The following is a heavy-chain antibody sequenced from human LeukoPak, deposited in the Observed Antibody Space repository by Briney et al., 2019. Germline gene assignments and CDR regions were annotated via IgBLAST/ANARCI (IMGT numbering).Heavy chain of an antibody. V-gene: IGHV3-30*18. J-gene: IGHJ4*02. Sequence: GGSLRLSCAASGFTFSSYAMHWVRQAPGKGLEWVAVISYDGSNKYYADSVKGRFTISRDNSKNTLYLQMNSLRAEDTAVYYCAKDSIAAANPIHWGQGTLVTVSS. CDR3: AKDSIAAANPIH. CDR2: ISYDGSNK. CDR1: GFTFSSYA. D-gene: IGHD6-13*01.